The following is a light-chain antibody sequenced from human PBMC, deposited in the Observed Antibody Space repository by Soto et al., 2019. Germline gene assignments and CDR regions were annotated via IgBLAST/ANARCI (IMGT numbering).Light chain of an antibody. CDR1: QSVSSY. V-gene: IGKV3-20*01. Sequence: EIVLTQSPATLSLSPWEIATLSCRASQSVSSYLAWYQQKPGQAPRLLIYDASNRATGIPARFSGSGSGTDFTLTISRLEPEDFAVYYCQQYGSSPLTFGGGTKVDIK. CDR3: QQYGSSPLT. CDR2: DAS. J-gene: IGKJ4*01.